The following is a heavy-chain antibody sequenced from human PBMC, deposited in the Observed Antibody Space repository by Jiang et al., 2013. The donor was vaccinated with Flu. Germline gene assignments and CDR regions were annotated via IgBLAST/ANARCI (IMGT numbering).Heavy chain of an antibody. V-gene: IGHV1-3*01. CDR1: GYTFTSYA. CDR2: INAGNGNT. D-gene: IGHD3-22*01. J-gene: IGHJ4*02. Sequence: GAEVKEPGASVKVSCKASGYTFTSYAMHWVRQAPGQRLEWMGWINAGNGNTKYSQKFQGRVTITRDTSASTAYMELSSLRSEDTAVYYCARDRKYYYDSSGLFDYWGQGTLVTVSS. CDR3: ARDRKYYYDSSGLFDY.